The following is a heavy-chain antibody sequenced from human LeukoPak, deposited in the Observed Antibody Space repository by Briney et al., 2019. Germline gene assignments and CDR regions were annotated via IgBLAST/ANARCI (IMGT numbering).Heavy chain of an antibody. D-gene: IGHD3-10*01. CDR3: ARLTYYYGSGSDY. Sequence: SDTLSLTCAVSGYSISSSNWWGWIRQPPGKGLEWIGYIYYSGSTNYNPSLKSRVTMSVDTSKNQFSLKLSSVTALDPAVYYCARLTYYYGSGSDYWGQGTLVTVSS. J-gene: IGHJ4*02. CDR1: GYSISSSNW. V-gene: IGHV4-28*06. CDR2: IYYSGST.